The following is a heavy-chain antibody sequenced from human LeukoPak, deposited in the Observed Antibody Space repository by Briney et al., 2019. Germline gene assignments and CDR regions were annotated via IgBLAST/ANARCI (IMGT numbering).Heavy chain of an antibody. CDR1: GFTFSDSW. CDR2: IKPDGTEK. J-gene: IGHJ4*02. CDR3: AVGHYRSTAG. Sequence: GGSLRLSCGASGFTFSDSWMNWVRQAPGKGLEWVANIKPDGTEKTYADSVRGRFTISRDNAKNSLYLQMNSLRAEDTAVYLCAVGHYRSTAGWGQGTLVTVSS. D-gene: IGHD6-13*01. V-gene: IGHV3-7*01.